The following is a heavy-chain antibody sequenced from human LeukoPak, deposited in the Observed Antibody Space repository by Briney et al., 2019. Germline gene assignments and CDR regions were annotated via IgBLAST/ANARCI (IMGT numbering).Heavy chain of an antibody. CDR1: GFTFSSYA. CDR3: ASRHCSGGGCYFAGADPFDY. D-gene: IGHD2-15*01. V-gene: IGHV3-23*03. CDR2: IYSGGNI. Sequence: GGSLRLSCAASGFTFSSYAMSWVRQAPGKGLEWVSVIYSGGNIYYIDSVKGRFTISRDTSKNTLYLQMNSLRAEDTAVYFCASRHCSGGGCYFAGADPFDYSGQGTLVTVSS. J-gene: IGHJ4*02.